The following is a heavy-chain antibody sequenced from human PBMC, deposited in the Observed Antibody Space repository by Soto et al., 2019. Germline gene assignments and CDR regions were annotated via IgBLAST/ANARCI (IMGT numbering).Heavy chain of an antibody. Sequence: PGGSLRLSCAASGFTFSTYSMNWVRQAPGKGLEWVSIISSGGGTTYYADSVKGRFTISRDNSKNTLYLEMQSLRAEDTAIYYCATKLSGYYPFDYWGQGSLVTVSS. V-gene: IGHV3-23*01. J-gene: IGHJ4*02. CDR3: ATKLSGYYPFDY. D-gene: IGHD3-3*01. CDR2: ISSGGGTT. CDR1: GFTFSTYS.